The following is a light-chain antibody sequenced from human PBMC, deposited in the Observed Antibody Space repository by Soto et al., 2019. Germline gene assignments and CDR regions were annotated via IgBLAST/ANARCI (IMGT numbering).Light chain of an antibody. Sequence: EIVITQSRDSLSLSPGERATLSCCASQSFNNDYLAWYQHEPGQAPRLLIYGASRRATGIPDRFSGSGSGTDFSLTITRLEPEDSAVSCCQQYDSSPSITFXQGIRTE. CDR3: QQYDSSPSIT. CDR2: GAS. CDR1: QSFNNDY. J-gene: IGKJ5*01. V-gene: IGKV3-20*01.